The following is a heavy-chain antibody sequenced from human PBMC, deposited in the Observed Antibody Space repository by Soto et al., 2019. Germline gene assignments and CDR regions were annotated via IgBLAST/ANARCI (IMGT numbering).Heavy chain of an antibody. CDR2: IYYSGST. Sequence: QLQLQESCPGLVKPSETLSLTCTVSGGSISSSSYYWGWIRQPPGKGLEWIGSIYYSGSTYYNPSRNHQVTISVDTSKNQCSMKLNSVPDEHTDVYYCEGIPAAIGVGGFDHCGQGTQVTASS. D-gene: IGHD2-2*02. CDR1: GGSISSSSYY. J-gene: IGHJ5*02. CDR3: EGIPAAIGVGGFDH. V-gene: IGHV4-39*01.